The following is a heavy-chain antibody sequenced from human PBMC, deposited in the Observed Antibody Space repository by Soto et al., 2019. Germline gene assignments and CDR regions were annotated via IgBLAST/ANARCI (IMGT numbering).Heavy chain of an antibody. Sequence: ASVKGSRKTFGYTFTGYYMHWGRQAPGQGLEWMGWINPNSGGTNYAQKFQGWVTMTRDTSISTAYMELSRLRSDDTAVYYCARYQGSGFWSGPDYYMDVWGKGPSVTVSS. V-gene: IGHV1-2*04. D-gene: IGHD3-3*01. CDR3: ARYQGSGFWSGPDYYMDV. J-gene: IGHJ6*03. CDR2: INPNSGGT. CDR1: GYTFTGYY.